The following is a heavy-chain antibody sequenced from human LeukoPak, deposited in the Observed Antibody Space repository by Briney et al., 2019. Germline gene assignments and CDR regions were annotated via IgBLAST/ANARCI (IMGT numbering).Heavy chain of an antibody. D-gene: IGHD3-10*01. J-gene: IGHJ5*02. Sequence: PSETLSLTCDVYGGSFRGYYWSWIRQPPGKGLEWIGEINRSGSTNYNPSLKSRVTISVDTSKNQFSLKLSSVTAAADTAVYYCARRGGMVRGVIGLNPWGQGTLATVSS. CDR1: GGSFRGYY. CDR3: ARRGGMVRGVIGLNP. V-gene: IGHV4-34*01. CDR2: INRSGST.